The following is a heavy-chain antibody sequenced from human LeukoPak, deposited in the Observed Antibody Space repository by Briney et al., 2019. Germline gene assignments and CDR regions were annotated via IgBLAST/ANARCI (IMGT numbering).Heavy chain of an antibody. J-gene: IGHJ4*02. Sequence: ASVKVSCKASGYTFTTYDINWVRQATGRGLEWMGWMNPNRGYTGYAQKFQGRVTITRDTPISTDYMELSSLRSEDTAVYYCARVAGSIDYWGQGTLVTVSS. CDR3: ARVAGSIDY. V-gene: IGHV1-8*03. D-gene: IGHD6-19*01. CDR1: GYTFTTYD. CDR2: MNPNRGYT.